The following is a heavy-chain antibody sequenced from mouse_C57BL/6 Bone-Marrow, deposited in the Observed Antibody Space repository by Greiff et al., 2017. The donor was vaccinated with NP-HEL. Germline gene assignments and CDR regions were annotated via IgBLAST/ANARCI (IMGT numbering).Heavy chain of an antibody. CDR2: IWSGGST. CDR1: GFSLTSYG. CDR3: ARTTVVDYYAMDY. V-gene: IGHV2-2*02. Sequence: VMLVESGPGLVQPSQSLSITCTVSGFSLTSYGVHWVRQSPGKGLEWLGVIWSGGSTDYNAAFISRLSISKDNSKSQVFFKMNSLQANDTAIYYCARTTVVDYYAMDYWGQGTSVTVSS. D-gene: IGHD1-1*01. J-gene: IGHJ4*01.